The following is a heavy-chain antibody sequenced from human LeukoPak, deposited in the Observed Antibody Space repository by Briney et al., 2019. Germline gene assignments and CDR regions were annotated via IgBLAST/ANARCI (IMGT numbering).Heavy chain of an antibody. V-gene: IGHV3-74*01. CDR2: INSDGSST. D-gene: IGHD1-1*01. CDR1: GFTFSSYW. J-gene: IGHJ4*02. CDR3: ARDGTALDY. Sequence: GGSLRLSCAASGFTFSSYWMHWVRQAPGKGLVWVSLINSDGSSTTYADSVKGRFTISRDNAKNTFYLQMNSLRAEDTAVYYCARDGTALDYWGQGTLVTVSS.